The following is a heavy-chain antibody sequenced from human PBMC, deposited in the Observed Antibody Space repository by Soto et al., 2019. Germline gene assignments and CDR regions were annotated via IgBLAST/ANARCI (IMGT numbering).Heavy chain of an antibody. CDR1: GFYFSNYA. D-gene: IGHD6-19*01. Sequence: GGSLRLSCAASGFYFSNYAMTWVRQAPGKGLEWVSTISSSGINIYYADSVKGRFTISRDNSKNTLFLQSNSLRAKDTAVYYCAKDISVSGVGLQHWGQGTVVTVSS. V-gene: IGHV3-23*01. J-gene: IGHJ1*01. CDR3: AKDISVSGVGLQH. CDR2: ISSSGINI.